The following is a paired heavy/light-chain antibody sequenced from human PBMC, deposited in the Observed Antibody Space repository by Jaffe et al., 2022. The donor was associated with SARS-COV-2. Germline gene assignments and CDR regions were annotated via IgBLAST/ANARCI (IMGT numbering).Heavy chain of an antibody. CDR2: INSRSDII. J-gene: IGHJ6*02. CDR3: ATIGGGDGNNFYAYFYYGMDV. V-gene: IGHV3-48*02. CDR1: GFSFSSYS. D-gene: IGHD3-16*01. Sequence: EVQLVESGGGLIQPGGSLRLSCAASGFSFSSYSMSWVRQAPGKGLEWVSFINSRSDIIYYADSVKGRFTISRDNAKNSLFLQLNSLRDEDTAVYYCATIGGGDGNNFYAYFYYGMDVWGQGTTVTVSS.
Light chain of an antibody. CDR3: GTWDNSVLYV. CDR1: SSNIEDGY. J-gene: IGLJ1*01. V-gene: IGLV1-51*02. Sequence: QSVLTQPPSVSAAPGQRVTISCSGTSSNIEDGYVSWYQQLPGTAPKLLIYEDSKRPSGIPDRFSGSKSGTSATLGITGLQTGDEAEYYCGTWDNSVLYVFGSGTKVTVL. CDR2: EDS.